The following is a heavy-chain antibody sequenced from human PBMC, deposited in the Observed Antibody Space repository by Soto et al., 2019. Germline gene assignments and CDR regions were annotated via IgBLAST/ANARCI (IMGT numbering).Heavy chain of an antibody. J-gene: IGHJ5*02. CDR2: IFSNDEK. V-gene: IGHV2-26*01. D-gene: IGHD4-17*01. CDR3: ARITTGSWFDP. Sequence: GPTLVNPTETLTLTCTVAGFSLSNARMGVSWIRQPPGKSLEWLAHIFSNDEKSYSTSLKSRLTISKDTSKSQVVLTMTNMDPVDTATYYCARITTGSWFDPWGQGTLVTVSS. CDR1: GFSLSNARMG.